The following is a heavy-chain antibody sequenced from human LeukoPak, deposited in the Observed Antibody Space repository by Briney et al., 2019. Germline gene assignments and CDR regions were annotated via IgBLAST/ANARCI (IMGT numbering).Heavy chain of an antibody. Sequence: ASVKVSCKASGGTFSSYAISWVRQATGQGLEWMGWMNPNSGNTGYAQKFQGRVTMTRNTSISTAYMELSSLRSEDTAVYYCARVVSITGTWAAGYWGQGTLVTVSS. D-gene: IGHD1-20*01. CDR2: MNPNSGNT. V-gene: IGHV1-8*02. J-gene: IGHJ4*02. CDR1: GGTFSSYA. CDR3: ARVVSITGTWAAGY.